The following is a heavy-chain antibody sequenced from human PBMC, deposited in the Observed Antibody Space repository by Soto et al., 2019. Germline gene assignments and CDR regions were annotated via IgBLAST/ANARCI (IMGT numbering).Heavy chain of an antibody. Sequence: EVQLLESGGGLVQPGGSLRLSCAASGFTFSSYEMNWVRQAPGKGLEWVSYISSSGSTIYYADSVKGRFTISRDNAKNSLYLQMNSLRAEDTAVYYCARLGGSGSYYNVGWFDPWGQGTLVTVSS. CDR1: GFTFSSYE. CDR2: ISSSGSTI. J-gene: IGHJ5*02. D-gene: IGHD3-10*01. CDR3: ARLGGSGSYYNVGWFDP. V-gene: IGHV3-48*03.